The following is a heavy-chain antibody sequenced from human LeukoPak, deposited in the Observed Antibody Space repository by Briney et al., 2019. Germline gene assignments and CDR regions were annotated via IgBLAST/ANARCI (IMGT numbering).Heavy chain of an antibody. CDR1: GFTFSSYG. CDR2: IRYDGSNK. D-gene: IGHD3-10*01. CDR3: AKGVVRGIIGYFDF. V-gene: IGHV3-30*02. Sequence: GGSLRLSCAASGFTFSSYGMHWVRQAPGKGLEWVAFIRYDGSNKYYADSVKGRFTISRDNSKNTLYLQMSSLRAEDSAIYYCAKGVVRGIIGYFDFWGRGTLVTVSS. J-gene: IGHJ4*02.